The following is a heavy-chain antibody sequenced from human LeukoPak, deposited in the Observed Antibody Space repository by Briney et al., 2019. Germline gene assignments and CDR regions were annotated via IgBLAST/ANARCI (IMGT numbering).Heavy chain of an antibody. CDR2: INPSGGIT. D-gene: IGHD3-22*01. V-gene: IGHV1-46*01. Sequence: ASVKVSCKASGYTFTSYYMHWVRHAPGQGLEWMGIINPSGGITSYAQKFQGRVTMTRDTSTSTVYMALSSMRSEDTAVYYCERDWRPYYYDSSAYYSPIDYWGQGTLVTVSS. J-gene: IGHJ4*02. CDR3: ERDWRPYYYDSSAYYSPIDY. CDR1: GYTFTSYY.